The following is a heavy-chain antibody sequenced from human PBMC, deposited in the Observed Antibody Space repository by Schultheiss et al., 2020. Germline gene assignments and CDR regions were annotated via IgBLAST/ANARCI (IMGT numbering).Heavy chain of an antibody. D-gene: IGHD6-19*01. Sequence: SETLSLTCTVSGGSISSGDYYWSWIRQPPGKGLEWIGEINHSGSTNYNPSLKSRVTISVDTSKNQFSLKLSSVTAADTAVYYCARGGWPNYFDYWGQGTLVTVSS. J-gene: IGHJ4*02. CDR2: INHSGST. V-gene: IGHV4-61*08. CDR1: GGSISSGDYY. CDR3: ARGGWPNYFDY.